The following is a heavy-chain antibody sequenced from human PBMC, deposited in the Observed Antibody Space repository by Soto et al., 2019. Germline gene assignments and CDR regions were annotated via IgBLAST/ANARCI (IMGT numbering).Heavy chain of an antibody. D-gene: IGHD4-4*01. V-gene: IGHV1-18*04. J-gene: IGHJ6*02. Sequence: AAGKVSCKASGFGRIKYGFTWVRQAPGQGLERMGWMSADNGNTIYAQNLQGRLTMTRDTSTSTAYMELRSLRSDDTAVYHSASLGVTTSVYYYTMDVWGQGTTVTVSS. CDR1: GFGRIKYG. CDR2: MSADNGNT. CDR3: ASLGVTTSVYYYTMDV.